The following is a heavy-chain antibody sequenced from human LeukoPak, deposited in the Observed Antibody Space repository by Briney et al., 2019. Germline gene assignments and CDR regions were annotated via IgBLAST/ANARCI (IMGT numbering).Heavy chain of an antibody. CDR2: ISGSGGCT. V-gene: IGHV3-23*01. Sequence: GGSLRLSCAVSGITLSNYGMSWVRQAPGKGLEWVAGISGSGGCTNYADSVKGRFTISRDNRKNTLYLQMNSLRAEDTAVYFCAKRGVVIRVILVGFHKEAYYFDSWGQGALVTVSS. CDR3: AKRGVVIRVILVGFHKEAYYFDS. J-gene: IGHJ4*02. D-gene: IGHD3-22*01. CDR1: GITLSNYG.